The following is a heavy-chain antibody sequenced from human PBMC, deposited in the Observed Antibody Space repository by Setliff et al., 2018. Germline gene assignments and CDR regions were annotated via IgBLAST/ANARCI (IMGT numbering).Heavy chain of an antibody. CDR1: GFTFRDYS. CDR2: VTQGGSE. J-gene: IGHJ6*03. CDR3: ARRGVGMGMDV. D-gene: IGHD2-2*01. Sequence: GSLRLSCETSGFTFRDYSMTWVRQAPGKGLEWVSGVTQGGSELHADSVKGRFTISRDNSKNTLYLQMNSLQSEDTAVYYCARRGVGMGMDVWGKGTTVTVSS. V-gene: IGHV3-23*01.